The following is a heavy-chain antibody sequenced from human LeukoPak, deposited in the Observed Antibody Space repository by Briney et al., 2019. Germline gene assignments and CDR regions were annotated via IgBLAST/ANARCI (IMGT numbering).Heavy chain of an antibody. J-gene: IGHJ4*02. D-gene: IGHD2/OR15-2a*01. CDR2: INPNSGGT. CDR3: AREGSGGSFHAAG. CDR1: GYTFTGYY. V-gene: IGHV1-2*02. Sequence: ASVKVSCKASGYTFTGYYMHWVRQASGQGLEWMGRINPNSGGTNYAQKFQGRVTMTRDTSINTAYMELSRLRSDDTAVYYCAREGSGGSFHAAGWGQGTLVTVSS.